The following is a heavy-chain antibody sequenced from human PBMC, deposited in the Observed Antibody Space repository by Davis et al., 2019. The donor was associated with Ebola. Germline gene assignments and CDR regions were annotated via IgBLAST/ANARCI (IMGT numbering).Heavy chain of an antibody. CDR1: GYTFTSYG. J-gene: IGHJ4*02. V-gene: IGHV1-18*04. CDR3: ARGRQLATLGY. D-gene: IGHD6-6*01. CDR2: ISVYNGNT. Sequence: ASVQVSCKASGYTFTSYGINWVRQAPGQGLEWIGWISVYNGNTNYAQKFQGRVTMTRNTSISTAYMELSSLRSEDTAVYYCARGRQLATLGYWGQGTLVTVSS.